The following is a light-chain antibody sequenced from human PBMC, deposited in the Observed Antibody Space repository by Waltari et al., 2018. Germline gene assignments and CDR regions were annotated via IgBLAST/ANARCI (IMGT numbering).Light chain of an antibody. CDR3: AAWDDSLRAWV. Sequence: QSVLLQPPSASETPGQRVTISCSGSTSNIGSNYVCWYQHLPGTAPDLLIYRNTQRPSGVPDRFSGSKSDTSASLAISGLRSEDEADYYCAAWDDSLRAWVFGGGTKLTVL. CDR2: RNT. V-gene: IGLV1-47*01. J-gene: IGLJ3*02. CDR1: TSNIGSNY.